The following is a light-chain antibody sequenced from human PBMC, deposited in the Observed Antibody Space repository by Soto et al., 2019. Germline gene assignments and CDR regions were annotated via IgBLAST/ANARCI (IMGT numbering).Light chain of an antibody. Sequence: DIVMTQSPDSLAVSLGERVTINCKSSQSVLYSSNNRNYLAWFQQKPGQPPKLLIYWASTRESGVPERFSVSGSGTDFTLTISSLEAEDVAFYWCQQYFDVPFTFGGGTKVDIK. CDR2: WAS. V-gene: IGKV4-1*01. J-gene: IGKJ4*01. CDR1: QSVLYSSNNRNY. CDR3: QQYFDVPFT.